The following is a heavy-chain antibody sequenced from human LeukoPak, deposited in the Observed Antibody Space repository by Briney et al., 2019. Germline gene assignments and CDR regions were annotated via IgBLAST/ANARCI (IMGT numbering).Heavy chain of an antibody. Sequence: GGSLRLSCAASGFTFSSYAMSWVRQAPGKGLEWVSAISGSGGSTYYADSVKGRFTISRDNSKNTLYLQMNSLRAEDTAVYYCASVEGFGELPLWFDPWGQGTLVTVSS. CDR1: GFTFSSYA. CDR3: ASVEGFGELPLWFDP. D-gene: IGHD3-10*01. J-gene: IGHJ5*02. V-gene: IGHV3-23*01. CDR2: ISGSGGST.